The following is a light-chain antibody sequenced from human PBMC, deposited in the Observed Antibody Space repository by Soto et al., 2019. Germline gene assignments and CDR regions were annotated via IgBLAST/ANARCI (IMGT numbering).Light chain of an antibody. CDR3: QQYNNWTPRT. Sequence: IVMTQSPATLSVSPGERATLSCRASQSVRSNLAWYQQKPGQSPRLLIYSASTRATGIPARFSGSGSGTEFTLTISSLQSEDFAVYYCQQYNNWTPRTFGPGTKVDIK. CDR2: SAS. CDR1: QSVRSN. J-gene: IGKJ3*01. V-gene: IGKV3-15*01.